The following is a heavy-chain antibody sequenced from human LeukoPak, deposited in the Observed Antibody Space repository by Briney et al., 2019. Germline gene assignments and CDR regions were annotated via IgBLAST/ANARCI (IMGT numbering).Heavy chain of an antibody. CDR1: GYTFTSYD. Sequence: GASVHVSCKASGYTFTSYDFNWVRQATGQRPEWMGWMSPNSGDTGYAQKFQDRVTMTRNTSISTAYMELSSLRSDDTAVYYCARGPPNWGYDYWGPGTLVTVSS. CDR2: MSPNSGDT. J-gene: IGHJ4*02. CDR3: ARGPPNWGYDY. D-gene: IGHD7-27*01. V-gene: IGHV1-8*01.